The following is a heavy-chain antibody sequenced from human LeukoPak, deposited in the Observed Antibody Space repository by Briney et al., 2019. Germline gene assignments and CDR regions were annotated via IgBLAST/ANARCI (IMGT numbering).Heavy chain of an antibody. CDR1: GFTFSSYG. J-gene: IGHJ6*03. V-gene: IGHV3-30*02. Sequence: GGSLRLSCAASGFTFSSYGMHWVRQAPGKGLEWVAFIRYDGSNKYYADSVKGRFTISRDNSKNTLYLQMNSLRAEDTAVYYCAKEGVAAATRRPYYMDVWGKGTTDTVSS. CDR2: IRYDGSNK. D-gene: IGHD6-13*01. CDR3: AKEGVAAATRRPYYMDV.